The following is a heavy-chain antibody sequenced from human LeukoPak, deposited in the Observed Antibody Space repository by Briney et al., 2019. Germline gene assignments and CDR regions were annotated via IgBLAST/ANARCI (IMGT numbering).Heavy chain of an antibody. V-gene: IGHV3-74*01. CDR1: GFTFSSYW. Sequence: GGSLRLSCAASGFTFSSYWMHWVRQAPGKGLVWVSRISSDGRSTSYADSVKGRFTISRDNAKNTLYLQMDSLTADDTGVYYCVRPYHDDSPTDWGQGTLVTVSS. D-gene: IGHD3-3*01. J-gene: IGHJ4*02. CDR2: ISSDGRST. CDR3: VRPYHDDSPTD.